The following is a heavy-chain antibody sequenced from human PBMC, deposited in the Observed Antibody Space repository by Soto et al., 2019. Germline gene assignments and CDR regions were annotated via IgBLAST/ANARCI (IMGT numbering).Heavy chain of an antibody. D-gene: IGHD1-26*01. CDR1: GFSHSTSGVA. CDR3: ARLLSAALFSYDL. J-gene: IGHJ5*02. Sequence: QITLKESGPTLVKPTQTLTLTCTLSGFSHSTSGVAVGWIRQPPGQALEWLGPIYWNDDKYYSTSLKSRLSLSKDTSKNQVVLTMTNVDPLDTGTYYCARLLSAALFSYDLWGQGTLVTVSS. CDR2: IYWNDDK. V-gene: IGHV2-5*01.